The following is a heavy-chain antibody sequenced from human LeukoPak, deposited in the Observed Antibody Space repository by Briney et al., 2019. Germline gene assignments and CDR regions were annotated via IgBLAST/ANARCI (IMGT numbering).Heavy chain of an antibody. J-gene: IGHJ4*02. V-gene: IGHV4-59*12. D-gene: IGHD6-13*01. CDR3: ARGGALIAAAGTEDY. Sequence: SETLSLTCTVSGGSISSYYWSWIRQPPGKGLEWIGYIYYTGSTNYNPSLKSRVTISVDTSKNQFSLKLSSVTAADTAVYYCARGGALIAAAGTEDYWGQGTLVTVSS. CDR2: IYYTGST. CDR1: GGSISSYY.